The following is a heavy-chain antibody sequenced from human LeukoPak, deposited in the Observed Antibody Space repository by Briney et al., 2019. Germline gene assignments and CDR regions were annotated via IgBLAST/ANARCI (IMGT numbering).Heavy chain of an antibody. Sequence: SSVKVSCKASGGTFSSYAISWVRQAPGQGLEWMGGVIPIFGTANYAQQFQGRVTITAGESPSTAYMELSSLRSEATAVYYGASPKQWLAWWGQGTLVTVPS. V-gene: IGHV1-69*13. CDR3: ASPKQWLAW. J-gene: IGHJ4*02. CDR2: VIPIFGTA. CDR1: GGTFSSYA. D-gene: IGHD6-19*01.